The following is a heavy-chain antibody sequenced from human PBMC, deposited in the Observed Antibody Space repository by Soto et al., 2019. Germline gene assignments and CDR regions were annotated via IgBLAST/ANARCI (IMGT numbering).Heavy chain of an antibody. CDR2: IIPIFGTA. Sequence: SVKVSCKASGGTFSSYAISWVRQAPGQGLEWMGGIIPIFGTANYAQKFQGRVTITADKSTSTAYMELSSLRSEHTAVYYCARDRRYYDCSGYYLDYWVPGTLVTVSS. CDR1: GGTFSSYA. V-gene: IGHV1-69*06. J-gene: IGHJ4*02. CDR3: ARDRRYYDCSGYYLDY. D-gene: IGHD3-22*01.